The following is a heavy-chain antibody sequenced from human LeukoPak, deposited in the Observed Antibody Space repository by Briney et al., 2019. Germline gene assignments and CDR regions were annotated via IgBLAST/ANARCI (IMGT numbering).Heavy chain of an antibody. CDR1: GFTFSSYG. V-gene: IGHV3-30*02. CDR3: VKFPDYCSSPSCARTDYMNV. J-gene: IGHJ6*03. Sequence: PGGSLRLSCAASGFTFSSYGMHWVRQAPGKGLEWVAFIRYDGSNKFFADSVKGRFTISRDNSKNTLYLQMNSLRAEDTAVYYCVKFPDYCSSPSCARTDYMNVWGKGTTVTVSS. D-gene: IGHD2-2*01. CDR2: IRYDGSNK.